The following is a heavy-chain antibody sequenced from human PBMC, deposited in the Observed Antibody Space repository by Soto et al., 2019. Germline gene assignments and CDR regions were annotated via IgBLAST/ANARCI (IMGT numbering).Heavy chain of an antibody. CDR2: IYYSGST. CDR1: GGSISSSSYY. V-gene: IGHV4-39*01. CDR3: ARAIGVVIITAWFDP. D-gene: IGHD3-3*01. J-gene: IGHJ5*02. Sequence: SETLSLTCTVSGGSISSSSYYWGWIRQPPGKGLEWIGSIYYSGSTYYNPSLKNRVTISVDTSKNQFSLKLSSVTAADTAVYYCARAIGVVIITAWFDPWGQGTLVTVS.